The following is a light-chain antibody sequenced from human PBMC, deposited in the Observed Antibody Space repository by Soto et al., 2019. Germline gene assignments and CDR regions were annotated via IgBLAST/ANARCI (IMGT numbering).Light chain of an antibody. CDR2: VAS. CDR1: QSVSSSY. J-gene: IGKJ1*01. CDR3: QQYNSYWT. V-gene: IGKV3-20*01. Sequence: EIVLTQSPGTLSLSPGERATLSCRASQSVSSSYLAWYQQKPGQAPRLLIYVASNRATGIPDRFSGSGSGTEFTLTINSLQPDDFATYYCQQYNSYWTFGQGTKVDIK.